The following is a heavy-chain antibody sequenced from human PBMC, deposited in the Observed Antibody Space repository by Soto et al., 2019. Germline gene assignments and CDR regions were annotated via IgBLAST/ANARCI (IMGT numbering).Heavy chain of an antibody. CDR3: ARDRRHFDWLLSGYYYYGMDV. J-gene: IGHJ6*02. V-gene: IGHV4-4*02. D-gene: IGHD3-9*01. CDR2: IYHSGST. CDR1: GGSISSSNW. Sequence: LSLTCAVSGGSISSSNWWSWVRQPPGKGLEWIGEIYHSGSTNYNPSLKSRVTISVDKSKNQFSLKLSSVTAADTAVYYCARDRRHFDWLLSGYYYYGMDVWGQGTTVTVSS.